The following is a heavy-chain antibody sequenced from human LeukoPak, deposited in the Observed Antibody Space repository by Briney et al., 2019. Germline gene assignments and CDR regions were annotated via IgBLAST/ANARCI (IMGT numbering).Heavy chain of an antibody. CDR2: IYITGST. CDR1: GGSITSYY. V-gene: IGHV4-4*07. D-gene: IGHD4-23*01. J-gene: IGHJ1*01. CDR3: ARAYGGNSQYFQH. Sequence: SETLSLTCTVSGGSITSYYWSWIRQSAGKGLEWIGRIYITGSTTYNPSLKSRVTMSLDTSKNQFSLKLSSVTAADTAVYYCARAYGGNSQYFQHWGQGTLVTVSS.